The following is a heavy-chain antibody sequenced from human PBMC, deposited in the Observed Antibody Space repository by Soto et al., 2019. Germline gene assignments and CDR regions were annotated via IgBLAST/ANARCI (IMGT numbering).Heavy chain of an antibody. CDR1: GGTFSSYT. CDR3: PRLYGSGLGRGRVDP. CDR2: IIPILGIA. Sequence: QVQLVQSGAEVKKPGSSVKVSCKASGGTFSSYTISWVRQAPGQGLEWMGRIIPILGIANYAQKFQGRVRITADKSTSTAYMERSSRGSENTAVYYCPRLYGSGLGRGRVDPWGQGTLVTVSS. V-gene: IGHV1-69*02. J-gene: IGHJ5*02. D-gene: IGHD3-10*01.